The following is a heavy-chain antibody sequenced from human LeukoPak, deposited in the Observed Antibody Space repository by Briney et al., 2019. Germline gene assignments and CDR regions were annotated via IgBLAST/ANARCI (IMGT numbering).Heavy chain of an antibody. V-gene: IGHV3-23*01. CDR1: GFTFSSYA. D-gene: IGHD3-3*01. J-gene: IGHJ6*03. CDR2: ISGSGGST. CDR3: AKRRDFWRGYYEYMDV. Sequence: PGGSLRLSCAASGFTFSSYAMSWVRQAPGKGLEWVSAISGSGGSTYYADSVKGRFTISRNNSKNTLYLQMSSLRAEDTAVYYCAKRRDFWRGYYEYMDVWGKGTTVTVSS.